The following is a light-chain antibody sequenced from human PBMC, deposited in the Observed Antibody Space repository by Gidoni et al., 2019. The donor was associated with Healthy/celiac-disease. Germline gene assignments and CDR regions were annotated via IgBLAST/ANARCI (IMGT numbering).Light chain of an antibody. CDR2: DAS. CDR1: QGISSA. CDR3: QQFNSYPQGLT. Sequence: DRVTITCRASQGISSALAWYQQKPGKAPKLLLYDASSLESGVPSRFSGSGSGTDFTLTISSLQPEDFATYYCQQFNSYPQGLTFGGGTKVEIK. V-gene: IGKV1-13*02. J-gene: IGKJ4*01.